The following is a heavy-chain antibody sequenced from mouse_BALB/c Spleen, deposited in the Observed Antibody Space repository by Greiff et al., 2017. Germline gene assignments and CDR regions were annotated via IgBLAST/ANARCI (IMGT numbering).Heavy chain of an antibody. V-gene: IGHV5-12-2*01. D-gene: IGHD1-2*01. Sequence: EVKLMESGGGLVQPGGSLKLSCAASGFTFSSYTMSWVRQTPEKRLEWVAYISNGGGSTYYPDTIKGRFTISRDNAKNTLYLQMSSLKSEDTALYYCARHPLITTAIYAMDYWGQGTSVTVSS. CDR2: ISNGGGST. CDR1: GFTFSSYT. J-gene: IGHJ4*01. CDR3: ARHPLITTAIYAMDY.